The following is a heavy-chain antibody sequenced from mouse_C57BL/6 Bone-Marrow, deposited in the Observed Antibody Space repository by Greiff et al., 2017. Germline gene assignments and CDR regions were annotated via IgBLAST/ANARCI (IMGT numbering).Heavy chain of an antibody. CDR1: GFTFSSYG. Sequence: EVMLVESGGDLVKPGGSLKLSCAASGFTFSSYGMSWVRQTPDQRLEWVATISRGGSYTYYPDSVKGRFTISRDNAKDTLYLQMSSLKSEDTAMYYCARHVIYYGSYYYFDYWGQGTTLTVSS. CDR2: ISRGGSYT. CDR3: ARHVIYYGSYYYFDY. J-gene: IGHJ2*01. D-gene: IGHD1-1*01. V-gene: IGHV5-6*01.